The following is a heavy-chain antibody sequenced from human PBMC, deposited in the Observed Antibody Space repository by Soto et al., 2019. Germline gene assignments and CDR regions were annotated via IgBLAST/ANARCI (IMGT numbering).Heavy chain of an antibody. D-gene: IGHD3-22*01. CDR3: ARVYYDSSGYYYSDYFDY. Sequence: SETLSLTCAVSGYSISSGYYWGWIRQPPGKGLEWIGSIYHSGSTYYNPSLKSRVTISVDTSKNQLSLKLSSVTTADTAVYYCARVYYDSSGYYYSDYFDYWGQGTLVTVS. J-gene: IGHJ4*02. CDR2: IYHSGST. CDR1: GYSISSGYY. V-gene: IGHV4-38-2*01.